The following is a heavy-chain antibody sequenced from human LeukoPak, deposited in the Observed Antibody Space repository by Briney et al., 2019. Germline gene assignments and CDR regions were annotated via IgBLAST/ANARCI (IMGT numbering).Heavy chain of an antibody. V-gene: IGHV4-59*12. CDR2: IYYSGST. D-gene: IGHD6-19*01. CDR3: ARGTYSSGWYRPPGDYFDY. J-gene: IGHJ4*02. Sequence: SETLSLTCTVSGGSISSYYWNWIRQPPGKGLEWIGYIYYSGSTNYNPSLKSRVTISVDTSKNQFSLNLTSVTAADTAVYYCARGTYSSGWYRPPGDYFDYWGQGTLVTVSS. CDR1: GGSISSYY.